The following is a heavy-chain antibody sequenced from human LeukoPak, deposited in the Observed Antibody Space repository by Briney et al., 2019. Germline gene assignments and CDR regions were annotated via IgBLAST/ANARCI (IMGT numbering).Heavy chain of an antibody. D-gene: IGHD3-3*01. J-gene: IGHJ3*02. CDR2: IKQDGSEK. V-gene: IGHV3-7*01. CDR1: GFTFSSYW. Sequence: PGGSLRLSCAASGFTFSSYWMSWVRQAPGKGLEWVANIKQDGSEKYYVDSVKGRFTISRDNAKNSLYLQMNSLRAEDTAVYYCARDLDVLRFLECPNAGTNAFDIWGQGTMVTVSS. CDR3: ARDLDVLRFLECPNAGTNAFDI.